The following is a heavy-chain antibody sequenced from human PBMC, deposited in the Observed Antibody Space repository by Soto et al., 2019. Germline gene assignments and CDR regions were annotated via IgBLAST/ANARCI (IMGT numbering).Heavy chain of an antibody. V-gene: IGHV4-39*01. CDR1: GGSISSSSYY. Sequence: PSETLSLTCTVSGGSISSSSYYWGWIRQPPGKGLEWIGSIYYSGSTYYNPSLKSRVTISVDTSKNQFSLKLSSVTAADTAVYYCGGVVAAATGEAVDYWGQGTLVTVSS. CDR3: GGVVAAATGEAVDY. J-gene: IGHJ4*02. CDR2: IYYSGST. D-gene: IGHD2-15*01.